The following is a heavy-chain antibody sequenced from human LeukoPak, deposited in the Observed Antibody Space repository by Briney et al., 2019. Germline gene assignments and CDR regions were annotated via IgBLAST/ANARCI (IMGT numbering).Heavy chain of an antibody. V-gene: IGHV4-4*07. CDR3: ARDPTTVTTIFDS. CDR2: IYPGESIYASENT. J-gene: IGHJ4*02. CDR1: GVSISAYY. Sequence: SETLSLTCSVSGVSISAYYWSWIRQPAGKGLEWIGRIYPGESIYASENTNYNPSLKSRVSMSGDTYNIQVSLKLRSVTDADTAVYYCARDPTTVTTIFDSWGQGTLVTVSS. D-gene: IGHD4-17*01.